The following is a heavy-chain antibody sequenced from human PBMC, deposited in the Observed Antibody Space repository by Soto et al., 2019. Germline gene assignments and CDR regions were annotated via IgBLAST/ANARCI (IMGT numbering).Heavy chain of an antibody. Sequence: GGSLRLSCAASGFTFSNAWMSWVRQAPGKGLEWVGRIKSKTDGGTTDYAAPVKGRFTISRDDSKNTLYLQMNGLKTEDTAVYYCTTVRDDYGDYSDYRWGQGTLVTVSS. CDR3: TTVRDDYGDYSDYR. D-gene: IGHD4-17*01. CDR2: IKSKTDGGTT. J-gene: IGHJ5*02. V-gene: IGHV3-15*01. CDR1: GFTFSNAW.